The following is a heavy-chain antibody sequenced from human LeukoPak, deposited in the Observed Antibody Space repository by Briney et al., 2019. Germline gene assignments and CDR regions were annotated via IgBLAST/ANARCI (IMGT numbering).Heavy chain of an antibody. V-gene: IGHV4-4*02. CDR1: GGSISSSNW. J-gene: IGHJ4*02. Sequence: PSETLSLTCAVSGGSISSSNWWSWVRQPPGKGLGWSGEIYHSGSTNYNPSLKSRVTISVDKSKNQFSLKLSSVTAADTAVYYCAREERRYSYGYYFDYWGQGTLVTVSS. CDR3: AREERRYSYGYYFDY. CDR2: IYHSGST. D-gene: IGHD5-18*01.